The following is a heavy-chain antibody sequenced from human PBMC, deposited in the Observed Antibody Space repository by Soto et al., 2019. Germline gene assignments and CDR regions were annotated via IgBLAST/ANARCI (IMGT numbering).Heavy chain of an antibody. J-gene: IGHJ4*02. Sequence: SVKVSCKASGGTFSSYAISWVRQAPGQGLEWMGGIIPIFGTANYAQKFQGRVTITADESTSTAYMELSSLRSEDTAVYYCAREHYDILTGYDYWGQGTLVTVSS. CDR1: GGTFSSYA. V-gene: IGHV1-69*13. CDR2: IIPIFGTA. D-gene: IGHD3-9*01. CDR3: AREHYDILTGYDY.